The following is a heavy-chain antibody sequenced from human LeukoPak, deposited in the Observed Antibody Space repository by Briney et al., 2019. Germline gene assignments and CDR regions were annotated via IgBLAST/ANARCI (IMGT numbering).Heavy chain of an antibody. J-gene: IGHJ2*01. Sequence: PGGSLRLSCAASGFTFSRYWMSWVRQAPGKGLEWVANIRQDGSEKHYLDSVKGRITISRDNAKNSLYLQMNSLRVEDTAVYYCAKGAEIVLVIAISWYFDLWGRGTLVTVSS. CDR3: AKGAEIVLVIAISWYFDL. V-gene: IGHV3-7*03. D-gene: IGHD2-21*01. CDR2: IRQDGSEK. CDR1: GFTFSRYW.